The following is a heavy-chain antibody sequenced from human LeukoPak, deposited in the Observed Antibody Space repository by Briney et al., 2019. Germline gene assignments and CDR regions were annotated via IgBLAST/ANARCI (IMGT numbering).Heavy chain of an antibody. CDR2: ISSSGSSV. Sequence: GSLRLSCAASGFTFTNYEMNWVRQAPGKGLEWVSYISSSGSSVYYADSVKGRFTISRDNAKNSVYLQMNSLRAEDTAVYYCACQWFGDFYFDYWGQGTLVTVSS. J-gene: IGHJ4*02. CDR3: ACQWFGDFYFDY. V-gene: IGHV3-48*03. CDR1: GFTFTNYE. D-gene: IGHD3-10*01.